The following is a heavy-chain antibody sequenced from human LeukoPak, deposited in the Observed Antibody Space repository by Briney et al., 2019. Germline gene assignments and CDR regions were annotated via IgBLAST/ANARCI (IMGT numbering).Heavy chain of an antibody. J-gene: IGHJ4*02. CDR1: GGSFSGYY. V-gene: IGHV4-34*01. CDR3: ARGVNSGYVSLVRTFDY. D-gene: IGHD5-12*01. CDR2: INHSGST. Sequence: SGTLSLTCAVYGGSFSGYYWSWIRQPPGKGREWIGEINHSGSTNYNPSLKSRVIISVDTSKNQFSLKLSSVTAADTAVYYCARGVNSGYVSLVRTFDYWGQGTLVTVSS.